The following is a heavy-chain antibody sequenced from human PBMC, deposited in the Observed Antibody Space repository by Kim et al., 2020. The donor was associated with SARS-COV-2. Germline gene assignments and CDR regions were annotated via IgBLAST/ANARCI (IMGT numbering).Heavy chain of an antibody. Sequence: SETLSLTCAVYGGSFSGYYWSWIRQPPGKGLEWIGEINHSGSTNYNPSLKSRVTISVDTSKNQFSLKLSSVTAADTAVYYCARGPLDIVVVVAALGWFDPWGQGTLVTVSS. CDR3: ARGPLDIVVVVAALGWFDP. J-gene: IGHJ5*02. CDR2: INHSGST. CDR1: GGSFSGYY. V-gene: IGHV4-34*01. D-gene: IGHD2-15*01.